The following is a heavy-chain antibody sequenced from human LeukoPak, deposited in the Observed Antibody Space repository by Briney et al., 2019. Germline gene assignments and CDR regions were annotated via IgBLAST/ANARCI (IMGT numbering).Heavy chain of an antibody. J-gene: IGHJ6*02. D-gene: IGHD3-3*01. CDR1: GGTFSSYA. Sequence: GSSVKVSCKASGGTFSSYAISWVRQAPGQGLEWMGGIIPIFGTANYAQKFQGRVTITADESTSTAYMELSSLRSEDTAVYYCARGAPYDFWSGYSAPPADYYYGMDVWGQGITVTVSS. CDR3: ARGAPYDFWSGYSAPPADYYYGMDV. V-gene: IGHV1-69*01. CDR2: IIPIFGTA.